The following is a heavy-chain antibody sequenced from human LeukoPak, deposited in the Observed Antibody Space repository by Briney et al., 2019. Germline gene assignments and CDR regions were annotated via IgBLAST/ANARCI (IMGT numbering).Heavy chain of an antibody. Sequence: PGGSLRPSCAASGFTFSSYAMSWVRQAPGKGLEWVSAISGSGGSTYYADSVKGRFTISRDNSKNTLYLQMNSLRAEDTAVYYCAKELSMVDYGDPPGTYWGQGTLVTVSS. V-gene: IGHV3-23*01. CDR1: GFTFSSYA. CDR3: AKELSMVDYGDPPGTY. CDR2: ISGSGGST. J-gene: IGHJ4*02. D-gene: IGHD4-17*01.